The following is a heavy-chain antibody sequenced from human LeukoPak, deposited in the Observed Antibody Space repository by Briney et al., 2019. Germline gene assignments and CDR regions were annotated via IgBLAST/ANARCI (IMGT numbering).Heavy chain of an antibody. Sequence: GRSLRLSCAASGFTFGTYAMHWVRQAPGKGLEWVAVISYDGSNKYYADSVKGRFTISRDNSKNTLYLQMNSLRPEDTAVYYCAKNARDYGDYDHYGMDVWGEGTTVTVSS. CDR1: GFTFGTYA. J-gene: IGHJ6*04. V-gene: IGHV3-30*18. CDR3: AKNARDYGDYDHYGMDV. D-gene: IGHD4-17*01. CDR2: ISYDGSNK.